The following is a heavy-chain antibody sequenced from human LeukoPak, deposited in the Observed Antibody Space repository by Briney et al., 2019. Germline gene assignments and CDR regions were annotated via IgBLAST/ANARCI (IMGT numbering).Heavy chain of an antibody. Sequence: ASVKVSCKASGYTFTSYYMHWVRQAPGQGLEWMGWINPNSGGTNYAQKFQGRVTVTRDTSISTAYMELSRLRSDDTAVYYCARLYSYGYHDAFDIWGQGTMVTVSS. CDR2: INPNSGGT. J-gene: IGHJ3*02. D-gene: IGHD5-18*01. V-gene: IGHV1-2*02. CDR3: ARLYSYGYHDAFDI. CDR1: GYTFTSYY.